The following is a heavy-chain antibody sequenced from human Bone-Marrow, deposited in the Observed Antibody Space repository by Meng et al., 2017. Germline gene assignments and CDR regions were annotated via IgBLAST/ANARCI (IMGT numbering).Heavy chain of an antibody. CDR2: IKSNTDGGTA. D-gene: IGHD1-26*01. J-gene: IGHJ4*02. CDR1: GFYFNNAW. CDR3: TWDDKAVSDY. Sequence: EVDLVESGGGLVKPGGSLRVSCEAFGFYFNNAWMSWVRQAPGKGLEWVGRIKSNTDGGTAEYAAPVTGRFTISRDDSKSTLYLQMSGLRIDDTGVYYCTWDDKAVSDYWGQGTLVTVSS. V-gene: IGHV3-15*01.